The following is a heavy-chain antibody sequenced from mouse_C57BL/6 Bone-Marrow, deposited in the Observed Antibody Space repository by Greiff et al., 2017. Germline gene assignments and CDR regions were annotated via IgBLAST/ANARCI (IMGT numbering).Heavy chain of an antibody. Sequence: EVQLQQSGPELVKPGASVKISCKASGYTFTDYYMNWVKQSHGKSLEWIGDINPNNGGTSYNQKFKGKATLTVDKSSSTAYMELRSLTSEDSAVYCCARGCGYSGAWFAYWGQGTLVTVSA. D-gene: IGHD2-3*01. CDR1: GYTFTDYY. V-gene: IGHV1-26*01. J-gene: IGHJ3*01. CDR3: ARGCGYSGAWFAY. CDR2: INPNNGGT.